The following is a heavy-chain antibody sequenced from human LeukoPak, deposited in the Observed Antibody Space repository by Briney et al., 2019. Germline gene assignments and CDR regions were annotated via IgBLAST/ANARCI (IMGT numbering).Heavy chain of an antibody. D-gene: IGHD3-22*01. CDR1: GGSISSGGYY. V-gene: IGHV4-31*03. J-gene: IGHJ4*02. CDR3: ARDNYYDSSGGFDY. CDR2: IYYSGST. Sequence: PSQTLSLTCTVSGGSISSGGYYWSWIRQHPGKGLEWIGYIYYSGSTYYNPPLKSRVTISVDTSKNQFSLKLSSVTAADTAVYYCARDNYYDSSGGFDYWGQGTLVTVSS.